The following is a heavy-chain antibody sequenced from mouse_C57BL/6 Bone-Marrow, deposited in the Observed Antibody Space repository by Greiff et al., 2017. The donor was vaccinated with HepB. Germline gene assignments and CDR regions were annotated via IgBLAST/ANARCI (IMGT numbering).Heavy chain of an antibody. D-gene: IGHD1-1*01. CDR1: GYTFTNYW. Sequence: QVQLQQSGAELVRPGTSVKMSCKASGYTFTNYWIGWAKQRPGHGLEWIGDLYPGGGYTNYNETFKGKATLTADKSSSTAYMQFSSLTSEDSAIYYCARYLLRSPWYFDVWGTGTTVTVSS. V-gene: IGHV1-63*01. CDR3: ARYLLRSPWYFDV. J-gene: IGHJ1*03. CDR2: LYPGGGYT.